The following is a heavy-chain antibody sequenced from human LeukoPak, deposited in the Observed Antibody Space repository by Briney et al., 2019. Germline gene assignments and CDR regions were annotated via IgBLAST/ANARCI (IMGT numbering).Heavy chain of an antibody. CDR1: GYTFTDYY. D-gene: IGHD2-15*01. Sequence: ASVKVSCKVSGYTFTDYYMHWVQEAPGQGLEWMGWISAYNGNTNYAQKLQGRVTMTTDTSTSTAYMELRSLRSDDTAVYYCARGPYCSGGSCYSVDYWGQGTLVTVSS. CDR3: ARGPYCSGGSCYSVDY. V-gene: IGHV1-18*04. CDR2: ISAYNGNT. J-gene: IGHJ4*02.